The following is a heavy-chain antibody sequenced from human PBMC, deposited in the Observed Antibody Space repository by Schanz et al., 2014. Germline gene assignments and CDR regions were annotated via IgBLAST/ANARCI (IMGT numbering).Heavy chain of an antibody. Sequence: DVQLLESGGGLVQPGGSLRLSCTASGFTFSSYSMNWVRQAPGKGLEWVSYVSRSTPDIYYADSVKGRFTMSRDNAKNTLYLQMNSLRAEDTAVYYCARIGGSDFDYWAQGTLVTVSS. V-gene: IGHV3-48*01. CDR3: ARIGGSDFDY. CDR2: VSRSTPDI. CDR1: GFTFSSYS. D-gene: IGHD3-10*01. J-gene: IGHJ4*02.